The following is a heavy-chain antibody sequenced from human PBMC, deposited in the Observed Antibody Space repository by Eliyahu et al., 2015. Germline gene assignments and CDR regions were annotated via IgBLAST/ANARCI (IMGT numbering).Heavy chain of an antibody. CDR3: AKDRSTNLXDY. J-gene: IGHJ4*02. V-gene: IGHV3-23*01. CDR2: ISGSGGGT. Sequence: XQLLESGGGLVQPGGSLRXXXAASGFTFXRYAVSWVRQAPGKGLEWVXGISGSGGGTYYADSVKGRFTISRDNSKNTLYLQMNSLRAEDTAVYHCAKDRSTNLXDYWGQGTLVTVSS. CDR1: GFTFXRYA. D-gene: IGHD2-8*01.